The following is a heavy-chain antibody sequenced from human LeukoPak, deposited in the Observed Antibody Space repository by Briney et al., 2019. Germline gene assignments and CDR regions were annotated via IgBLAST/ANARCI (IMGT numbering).Heavy chain of an antibody. J-gene: IGHJ4*02. CDR2: ISAYNGNT. Sequence: ASVKVSCKASGYTFTSYGISWVRQAPGQGLEWMGWISAYNGNTNYAQKPQGRVTITRDTSASTAYMELSSLRSEDTAVYYCARAAAGFDYWGQGTLVTVSS. V-gene: IGHV1-18*01. CDR1: GYTFTSYG. D-gene: IGHD6-13*01. CDR3: ARAAAGFDY.